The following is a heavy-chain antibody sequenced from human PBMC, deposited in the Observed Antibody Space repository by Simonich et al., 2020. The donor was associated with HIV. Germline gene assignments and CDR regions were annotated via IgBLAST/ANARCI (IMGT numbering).Heavy chain of an antibody. CDR2: IDPEEAKT. Sequence: EVQLVQSGAEVKKPGATVKISCKVSGYTFTDYYIHWVQQAPGEGLEWMGLIDPEEAKTKYAEKFQGRVTITADTSTDTAYMELSSLRSEDTAVYYCATKRGNLVGADAFDIWGQGTMVTVSS. J-gene: IGHJ3*02. V-gene: IGHV1-69-2*01. CDR1: GYTFTDYY. CDR3: ATKRGNLVGADAFDI. D-gene: IGHD1-26*01.